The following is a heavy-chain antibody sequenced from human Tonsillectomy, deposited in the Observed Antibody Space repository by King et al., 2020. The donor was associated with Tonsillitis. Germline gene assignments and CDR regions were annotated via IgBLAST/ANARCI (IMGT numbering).Heavy chain of an antibody. CDR1: GFTFSGYG. CDR2: IGYDGTNK. D-gene: IGHD3-3*01. J-gene: IGHJ4*02. CDR3: ARDREHDFWGAYFFDL. V-gene: IGHV3-33*01. Sequence: VQLVESGGGVVQPGTSLRLSCAASGFTFSGYGVHWVRQAPGKGLEWVAVIGYDGTNKYYADSVKGRFTISRDNSKNTLYLQMNSLRAEDTAVYYCARDREHDFWGAYFFDLWGQGTLVTVSS.